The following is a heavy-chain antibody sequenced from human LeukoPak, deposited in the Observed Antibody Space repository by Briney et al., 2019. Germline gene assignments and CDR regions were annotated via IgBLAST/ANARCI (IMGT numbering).Heavy chain of an antibody. CDR1: GYTFTDYY. Sequence: ASVKVSCKPSGYTFTDYYMHWVQQAPGKGLEWMGRVDPEDGETIYAEKFQGRVTITADTSTDTAYMELSSLRSEDTAVYYCATVKEHKFWSGYYTDPQRWFDPWGQGTLVTVSS. J-gene: IGHJ5*02. D-gene: IGHD3-3*01. CDR3: ATVKEHKFWSGYYTDPQRWFDP. CDR2: VDPEDGET. V-gene: IGHV1-69-2*01.